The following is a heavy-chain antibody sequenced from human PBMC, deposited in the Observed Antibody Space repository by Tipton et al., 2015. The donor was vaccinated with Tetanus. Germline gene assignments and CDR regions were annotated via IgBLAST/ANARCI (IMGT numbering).Heavy chain of an antibody. CDR1: GGTFSSYA. CDR3: ARDGYCSGGSCYYYYGMDV. CDR2: IIPIFGTA. V-gene: IGHV1-69*06. Sequence: QLVQSGAEVKKPGSSVKVSCKASGGTFSSYAISWVRQAPGQGLEWMGGIIPIFGTANYAQKFQGRVTITADKSTSTAYMELSSLRSEDTAVYYCARDGYCSGGSCYYYYGMDVWGQGTTVTVSS. J-gene: IGHJ6*02. D-gene: IGHD2-15*01.